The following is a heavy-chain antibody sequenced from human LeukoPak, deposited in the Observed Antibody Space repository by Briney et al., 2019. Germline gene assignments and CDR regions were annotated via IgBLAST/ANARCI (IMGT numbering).Heavy chain of an antibody. J-gene: IGHJ6*03. D-gene: IGHD6-13*01. Sequence: GESLNISGQGSGYSFTSYWIGWVRQLPGKGLEWMGIIYPGDSETRYSPSFQGQVTISADKSISTAYLQWSSLKASDTAMYYCARYSSSWYGGAGYYYYYYMDVWGKGTTVTVSS. CDR2: IYPGDSET. CDR3: ARYSSSWYGGAGYYYYYYMDV. V-gene: IGHV5-51*01. CDR1: GYSFTSYW.